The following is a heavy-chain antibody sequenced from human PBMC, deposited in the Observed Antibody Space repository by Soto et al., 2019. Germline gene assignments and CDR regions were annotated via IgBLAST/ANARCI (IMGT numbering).Heavy chain of an antibody. Sequence: EVQLVQSGAEVKKPGESLRISCKGSGYSFTSYWISWVRQMPGKGLEWMGRIDPSDSYTNYSPSFQGHVTISADKSIXTXXLQWSSLKASDTAMYYCERWEYCSGGSCYDTTYGYWGQGTLVTVSS. CDR3: ERWEYCSGGSCYDTTYGY. V-gene: IGHV5-10-1*01. D-gene: IGHD2-15*01. CDR1: GYSFTSYW. CDR2: IDPSDSYT. J-gene: IGHJ4*02.